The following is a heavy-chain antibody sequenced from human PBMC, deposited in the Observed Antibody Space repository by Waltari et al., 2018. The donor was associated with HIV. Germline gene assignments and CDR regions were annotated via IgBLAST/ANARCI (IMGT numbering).Heavy chain of an antibody. CDR1: GFSFTTYG. Sequence: QVHLVESGGGVIHPGRSLRLSCAASGFSFTTYGMHWVRQAPGKGLEWVAVISYDGRTIYYGNSVKGRFTISRDNFNNTMSLEMSNLRVEDTAMYYCARGHVLYGDYGGFDLWGQGALVSVSP. CDR3: ARGHVLYGDYGGFDL. V-gene: IGHV3-30*03. D-gene: IGHD4-17*01. J-gene: IGHJ4*02. CDR2: ISYDGRTI.